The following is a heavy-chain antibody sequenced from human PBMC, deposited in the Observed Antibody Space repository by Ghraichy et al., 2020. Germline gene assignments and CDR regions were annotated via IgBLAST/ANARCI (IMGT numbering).Heavy chain of an antibody. CDR3: AKDRQGGYSYGHLLANDAFDV. CDR2: ISWSGGSI. Sequence: LSLTCAASRFTFDDYAMHWVRQAPGKGLEWVSGISWSGGSIGYADSVKGRFTISRDNAKNSLYLQMNSLRAEDTALYYCAKDRQGGYSYGHLLANDAFDVWGQGTMVTVSS. CDR1: RFTFDDYA. J-gene: IGHJ3*01. V-gene: IGHV3-9*01. D-gene: IGHD5-18*01.